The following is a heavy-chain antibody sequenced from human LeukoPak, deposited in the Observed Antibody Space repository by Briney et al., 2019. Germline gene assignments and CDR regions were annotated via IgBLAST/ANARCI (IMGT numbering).Heavy chain of an antibody. CDR3: ALSTEGPYYFDY. D-gene: IGHD4-17*01. Sequence: SETLSLTCAVYGGSFSGYYWSWLRQPPGKGLEWIGEINHSGSTNYNPSLKSRVTISVDTSKNQFSLKLSSVTAADTAAYYCALSTEGPYYFDYWGQGTLVTVSS. CDR1: GGSFSGYY. J-gene: IGHJ4*02. CDR2: INHSGST. V-gene: IGHV4-34*01.